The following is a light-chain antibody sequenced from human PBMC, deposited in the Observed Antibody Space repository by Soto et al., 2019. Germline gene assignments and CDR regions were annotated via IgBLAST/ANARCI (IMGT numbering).Light chain of an antibody. CDR2: AAS. J-gene: IGKJ1*01. V-gene: IGKV3-15*01. Sequence: EIVMTQSPAILSVSPGERATLSCRASQSVSSNLAWYQQKPGQAPRLLIYAASTRATGIPARFSGTGSGTDFTLTISRLEPEDFAVYDCQQYGSSTRTFWQATKVDIX. CDR1: QSVSSN. CDR3: QQYGSSTRT.